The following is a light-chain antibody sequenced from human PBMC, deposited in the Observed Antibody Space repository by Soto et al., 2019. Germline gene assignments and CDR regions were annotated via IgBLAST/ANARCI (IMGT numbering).Light chain of an antibody. CDR3: KQLKSYQLT. Sequence: EIQLTQSPSFLSAFVGERVTITCRASQGIISYLAWYQQKPGKAPKLLISGESTLQGGVPSRFSGSGSGTEFTLTTSSLQPEDVATYYSKQLKSYQLTFGGGTKVDIX. CDR2: GES. J-gene: IGKJ4*01. V-gene: IGKV1-9*01. CDR1: QGIISY.